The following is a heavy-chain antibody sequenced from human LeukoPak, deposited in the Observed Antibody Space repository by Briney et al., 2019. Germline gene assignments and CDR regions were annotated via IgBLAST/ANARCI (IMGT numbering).Heavy chain of an antibody. V-gene: IGHV3-74*01. CDR3: ARAERRGYDFWSGYYLPDH. CDR2: INSDGSST. D-gene: IGHD3-3*01. CDR1: GFTFSSYW. Sequence: GGSLRLSCAASGFTFSSYWMHWVRQAPGKGLVWVSRINSDGSSTRYADSVKGRFTISRDNAKNTLYLQMNSLRAEDTAVYYCARAERRGYDFWSGYYLPDHWGQGTLVTVSS. J-gene: IGHJ4*02.